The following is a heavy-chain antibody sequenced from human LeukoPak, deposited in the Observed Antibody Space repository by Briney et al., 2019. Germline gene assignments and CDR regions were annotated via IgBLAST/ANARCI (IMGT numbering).Heavy chain of an antibody. J-gene: IGHJ3*02. CDR1: GGSFSGYY. CDR3: AREEAVKAFDI. CDR2: MSHTGAT. V-gene: IGHV4-34*01. Sequence: PSETLSLTCAVFGGSFSGYYWSWIRQSPEKGLEWIGEMSHTGATNYNPSLKSRVTVSVDTSKKQFSLNLRSVTAADTAVYYCAREEAVKAFDIWGQGTMVTVSS. D-gene: IGHD4-17*01.